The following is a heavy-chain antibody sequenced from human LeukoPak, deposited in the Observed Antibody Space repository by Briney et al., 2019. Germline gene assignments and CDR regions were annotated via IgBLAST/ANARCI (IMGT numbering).Heavy chain of an antibody. CDR1: GFTFSSYS. J-gene: IGHJ4*02. CDR2: ISSSSSYI. D-gene: IGHD5-18*01. V-gene: IGHV3-21*01. Sequence: GGSLRLSCAASGFTFSSYSMNWVRQAPGKGLEWVSSISSSSSYIYYADSVKGRFTISRDNAKNSLYLQMNSLRAEDTDVYYCAREVGLRYSYGSNWGQGTLVTVSS. CDR3: AREVGLRYSYGSN.